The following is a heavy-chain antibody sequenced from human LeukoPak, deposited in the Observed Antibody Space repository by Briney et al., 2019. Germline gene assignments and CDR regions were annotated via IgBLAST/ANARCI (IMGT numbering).Heavy chain of an antibody. J-gene: IGHJ4*02. V-gene: IGHV4-59*12. CDR2: IYYSGST. Sequence: SETLSLTCTVSGGSISSYYWSWIRQPPGKGLEWIGYIYYSGSTNYNPSLKSRVTISVDTSKNQFSLKLSSVTAADTAVYYCARVRYDFWSGYSYYFDYWGQGTLVTVSS. D-gene: IGHD3-3*01. CDR1: GGSISSYY. CDR3: ARVRYDFWSGYSYYFDY.